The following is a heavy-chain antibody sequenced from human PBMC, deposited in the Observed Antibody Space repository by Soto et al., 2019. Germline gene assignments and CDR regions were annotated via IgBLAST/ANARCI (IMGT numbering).Heavy chain of an antibody. Sequence: ASVKVSCKASGYTFTSYYIHWVRQAPGQGLEWMGIINPSGSGTSYAQKFQGRVTMTRDTSTSTVYMELSSLRSEDTAVYYCARGLIVGATDFDYWGQGTLVTVSS. D-gene: IGHD1-26*01. CDR1: GYTFTSYY. J-gene: IGHJ4*02. CDR3: ARGLIVGATDFDY. V-gene: IGHV1-46*01. CDR2: INPSGSGT.